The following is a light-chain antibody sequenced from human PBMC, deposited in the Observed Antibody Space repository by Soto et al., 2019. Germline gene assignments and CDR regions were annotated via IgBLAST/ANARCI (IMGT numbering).Light chain of an antibody. J-gene: IGKJ2*01. CDR1: QSVSSN. CDR2: GAS. V-gene: IGKV3-15*01. CDR3: QQYNNLPPYT. Sequence: EIVMTQSPATLSVSPGERATLSCRASQSVSSNLAWYQQKPGQAPRLLIYGASTRATGIPARFSGSGYGTDFTHTISSLQSEDFAVYYCQQYNNLPPYTFGHGTKLEIK.